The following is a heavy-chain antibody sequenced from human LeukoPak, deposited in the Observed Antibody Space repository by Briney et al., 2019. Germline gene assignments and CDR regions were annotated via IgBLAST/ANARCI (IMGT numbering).Heavy chain of an antibody. CDR3: AKDVAVAGYYFDY. Sequence: GGSLRLSCAASGFTFSSYAMSWVRQAPGKGLGWVSAISGSGGSTYYADSVKGRFTISRDNSKNTLYLQMNSLRAEDTAVYYCAKDVAVAGYYFDYWGQGTLVTVSS. J-gene: IGHJ4*02. CDR1: GFTFSSYA. V-gene: IGHV3-23*01. D-gene: IGHD6-19*01. CDR2: ISGSGGST.